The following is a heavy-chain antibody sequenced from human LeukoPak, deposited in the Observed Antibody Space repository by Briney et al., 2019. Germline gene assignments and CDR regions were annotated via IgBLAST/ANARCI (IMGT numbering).Heavy chain of an antibody. V-gene: IGHV3-23*01. D-gene: IGHD5-18*01. CDR2: ISGSAHKI. CDR3: AGRPTGYSSGYIH. CDR1: GITFSNYA. Sequence: GSLRLSCVASGITFSNYAVSWVRQAPEKGLDWVSVISGSAHKIRYADSVKGRFTISRDNSENIVYLQMNTLRVEDTAVYYCAGRPTGYSSGYIHWGQGTLVTVSS. J-gene: IGHJ4*02.